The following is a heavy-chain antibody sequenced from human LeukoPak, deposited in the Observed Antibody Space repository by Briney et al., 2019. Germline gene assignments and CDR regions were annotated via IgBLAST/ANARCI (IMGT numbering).Heavy chain of an antibody. V-gene: IGHV4-61*02. J-gene: IGHJ6*03. CDR2: MYTSGST. CDR1: GGSISSGNYY. D-gene: IGHD5-24*01. Sequence: PSQTLSLTCTVSGGSISSGNYYWSWIRQPAGKGLEWIGRMYTSGSTNYNPSLKSRVTISVDTSKNQFSLKLSSVTAADTAVYYCARGDGPSRAYYYYMDVWGKGTTVTISS. CDR3: ARGDGPSRAYYYYMDV.